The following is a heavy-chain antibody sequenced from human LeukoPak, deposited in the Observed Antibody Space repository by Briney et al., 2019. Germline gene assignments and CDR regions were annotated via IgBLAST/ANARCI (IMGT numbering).Heavy chain of an antibody. CDR2: INPNSGGT. D-gene: IGHD5/OR15-5a*01. CDR1: GGTFSSYA. J-gene: IGHJ6*03. Sequence: GASVKVSCKASGGTFSSYAISWVRQAPGQGLEWMGWINPNSGGTNYAQKFQGRVTMTRDTSISTAYMELSRLRSDDTAVYYCARPRVDYYYYYYMDVWGKGTTVTVSS. CDR3: ARPRVDYYYYYYMDV. V-gene: IGHV1-2*02.